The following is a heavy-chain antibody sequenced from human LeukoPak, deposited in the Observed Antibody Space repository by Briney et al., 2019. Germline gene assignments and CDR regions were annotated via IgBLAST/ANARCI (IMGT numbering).Heavy chain of an antibody. J-gene: IGHJ4*02. V-gene: IGHV3-33*01. CDR2: IWYDGSNK. CDR1: GFTFSSYG. Sequence: PGGSLRLSCAASGFTFSSYGMHWVRQARGEGLEGVAVIWYDGSNKYYADSVKGRFTISRDNSKNTLYLQMNSLRAEDTAVYYCARGGPGHSGYDFPDYWGQGTLVTVSS. CDR3: ARGGPGHSGYDFPDY. D-gene: IGHD5-12*01.